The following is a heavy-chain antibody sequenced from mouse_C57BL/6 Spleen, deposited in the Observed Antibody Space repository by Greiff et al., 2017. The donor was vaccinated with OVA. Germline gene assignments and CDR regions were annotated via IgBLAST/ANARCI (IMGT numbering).Heavy chain of an antibody. CDR3: ARASNYLYYYAMDY. D-gene: IGHD2-5*01. J-gene: IGHJ4*01. CDR1: GYAFSSSW. CDR2: IYPGDGDT. V-gene: IGHV1-82*01. Sequence: QVQLKQSGPELVKPGASVKISCKASGYAFSSSWMNWVKQRPGKGLEWIGRIYPGDGDTNYNGKFKGKATLTADKSSSTAYMQLSSLTSEDSAVYFCARASNYLYYYAMDYWGQGTSVTVSS.